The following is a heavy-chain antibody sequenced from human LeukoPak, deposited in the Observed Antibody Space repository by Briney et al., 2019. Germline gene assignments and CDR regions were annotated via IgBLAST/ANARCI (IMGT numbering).Heavy chain of an antibody. V-gene: IGHV4-59*01. CDR2: IYYNGDT. CDR3: ARYLVYGSSGFDDSLDI. Sequence: SETLSLTCTVSGDSISPYYWIWVRQPPGKGLEWIGYIYYNGDTDYNPPLQSRVTFPVDTSTNEFSLKLRYVTAADTAVYYCARYLVYGSSGFDDSLDIWGQGTVVTVSP. D-gene: IGHD3-22*01. J-gene: IGHJ3*02. CDR1: GDSISPYY.